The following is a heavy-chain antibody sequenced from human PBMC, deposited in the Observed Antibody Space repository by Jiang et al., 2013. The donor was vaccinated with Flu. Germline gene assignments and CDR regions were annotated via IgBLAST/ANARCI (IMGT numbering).Heavy chain of an antibody. CDR3: ARGDGRYGAWAFEI. CDR1: GYIFSSYG. Sequence: QLVESGAEVKKPGASVKVSCKASGYIFSSYGISWVRQGPGQGLEWMGWTSAYNGYPNYVQKFQGRVTMTTETSTSTAHMELRSLRSDDTAVYYCARGDGRYGAWAFEIWGQGTMVTVSS. D-gene: IGHD4-17*01. V-gene: IGHV1-18*01. J-gene: IGHJ3*02. CDR2: TSAYNGYP.